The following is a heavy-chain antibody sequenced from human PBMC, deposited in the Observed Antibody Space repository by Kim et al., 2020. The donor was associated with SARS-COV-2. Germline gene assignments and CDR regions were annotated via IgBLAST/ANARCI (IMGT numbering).Heavy chain of an antibody. D-gene: IGHD3-9*01. CDR1: GYTFTSYA. V-gene: IGHV1-3*01. J-gene: IGHJ6*02. CDR3: ARDRTYYDILTGYYHYYGMDV. CDR2: INAGNGNT. Sequence: ASVKVSCKASGYTFTSYAMHWVSQAPGQRLEWMGWINAGNGNTKYSQKFQGRVTITRDTSASTAYMELSSLRSEDTAVYYCARDRTYYDILTGYYHYYGMDVWGQGTTVTVSS.